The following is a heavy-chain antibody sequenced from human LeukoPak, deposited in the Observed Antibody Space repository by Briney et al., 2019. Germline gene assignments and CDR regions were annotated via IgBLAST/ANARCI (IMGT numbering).Heavy chain of an antibody. V-gene: IGHV4-34*01. J-gene: IGHJ4*02. Sequence: SETLSLTCAVYGGSFSGYYWSWIRQPPGKGLEWIGEINHSGSTNYNPSLKSRVTISVDTSKNQFSLKLSSVTAADTAVYYCARESIAVAGTDYWGQGTLVTVSS. CDR2: INHSGST. D-gene: IGHD6-19*01. CDR3: ARESIAVAGTDY. CDR1: GGSFSGYY.